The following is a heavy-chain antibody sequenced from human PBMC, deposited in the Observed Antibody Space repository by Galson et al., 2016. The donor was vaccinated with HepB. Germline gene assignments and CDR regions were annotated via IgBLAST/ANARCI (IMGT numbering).Heavy chain of an antibody. CDR3: ARVPRVRAGYNSNGYSYVNGFHI. CDR2: ISSDGSDK. Sequence: SLRLSCAASGFTFSDYIMHWVRQAPGKGLEWVAFISSDGSDKYYGDSVKGRFTISRDNSKNMLYLQMNSLSAEDTAVYFCARVPRVRAGYNSNGYSYVNGFHIWGQGTMVTVSS. J-gene: IGHJ3*02. CDR1: GFTFSDYI. D-gene: IGHD3-22*01. V-gene: IGHV3-30*04.